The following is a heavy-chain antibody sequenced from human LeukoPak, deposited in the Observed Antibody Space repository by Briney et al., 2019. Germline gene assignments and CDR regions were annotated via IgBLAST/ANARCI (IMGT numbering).Heavy chain of an antibody. V-gene: IGHV1-2*04. CDR1: GYTSTGSI. CDR3: ARDGRAYYDILTGYHHFDF. CDR2: TNPNSGGT. Sequence: ASVKVSCKASGYTSTGSIMHWVRQAPGQGLEWLGWTNPNSGGTNFAQKFQGWVTMTRDTSISTAYMELSRLRSDDTAVYYCARDGRAYYDILTGYHHFDFWGQGTLVTVSS. J-gene: IGHJ4*02. D-gene: IGHD3-9*01.